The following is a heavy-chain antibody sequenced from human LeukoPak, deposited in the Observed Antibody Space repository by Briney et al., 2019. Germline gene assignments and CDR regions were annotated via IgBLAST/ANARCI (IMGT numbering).Heavy chain of an antibody. J-gene: IGHJ5*02. CDR2: INPNSGGT. CDR3: ALTTVTTGRFDP. D-gene: IGHD4-17*01. CDR1: GYTFTGYY. V-gene: IGHV1-2*02. Sequence: ASVKVSCKASGYTFTGYYMHWVRQAPGQGLEWMGWINPNSGGTNYAQKFQGRVTMTRDTSISTAYMELSRLRSDDTAVYYCALTTVTTGRFDPWGQGTLVTVSP.